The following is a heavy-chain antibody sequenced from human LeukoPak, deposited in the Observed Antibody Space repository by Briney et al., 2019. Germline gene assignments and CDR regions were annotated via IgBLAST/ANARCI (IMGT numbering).Heavy chain of an antibody. CDR3: VRAGPYDYNLDY. CDR1: GGSISSSNW. J-gene: IGHJ4*02. Sequence: SETLSLTCAVSGGSISSSNWWSWVRQPPGKGLEWIGEIYHSGSTNYNPSLKSRVTISVDKSKNQFSLKLSSVTAADTAVYYCVRAGPYDYNLDYWGQGTLVTVSS. V-gene: IGHV4-4*02. CDR2: IYHSGST. D-gene: IGHD4-11*01.